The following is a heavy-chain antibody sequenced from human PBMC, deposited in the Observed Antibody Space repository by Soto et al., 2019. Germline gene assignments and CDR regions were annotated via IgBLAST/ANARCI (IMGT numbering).Heavy chain of an antibody. CDR1: GXTLSCFR. CDR2: ITTGNDYI. V-gene: IGHV3-21*01. J-gene: IGHJ5*01. Sequence: GSLRRSCVASGXTLSCFRIGWVRQNPGKGLEWGSSITTGNDYISYADSVKGRFTISRDNAKNSLFLQMNSLRAEDTALYFCARDSYRSRFASWGQGTLGTVS. D-gene: IGHD6-19*01. CDR3: ARDSYRSRFAS.